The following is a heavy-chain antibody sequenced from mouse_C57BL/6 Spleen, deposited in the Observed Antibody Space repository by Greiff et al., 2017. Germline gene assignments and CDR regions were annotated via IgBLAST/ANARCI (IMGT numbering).Heavy chain of an antibody. CDR1: GYTFTSYW. D-gene: IGHD1-1*01. CDR2: IYPGNSDT. J-gene: IGHJ2*01. CDR3: TRGPDYYGSSYDFDY. V-gene: IGHV1-5*01. Sequence: EVQLQESGTVLARPGASVKMSCKTSGYTFTSYWMHWVKQRPGQGLEWIGAIYPGNSDTSYNQKFKGKAKLTAVTSASTAYMELSSLTTEDSAVYYCTRGPDYYGSSYDFDYWGQGTTLTVSS.